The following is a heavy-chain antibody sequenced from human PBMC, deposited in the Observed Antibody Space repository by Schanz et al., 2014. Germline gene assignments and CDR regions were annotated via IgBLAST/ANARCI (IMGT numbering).Heavy chain of an antibody. D-gene: IGHD2-21*01. CDR2: MSGSGDST. J-gene: IGHJ3*02. CDR1: GFTFSSYA. V-gene: IGHV3-23*01. CDR3: ARDGYSVVVISPTESFDI. Sequence: EVQLLESGGGLVQPGGSLRLSCAASGFTFSSYAMSWVRQAPGKGLEWVSAMSGSGDSTYYADSVKGRFTISRDNSRNSLYLQMNRLRAEDTAVYYCARDGYSVVVISPTESFDIWGQGTMXTVSP.